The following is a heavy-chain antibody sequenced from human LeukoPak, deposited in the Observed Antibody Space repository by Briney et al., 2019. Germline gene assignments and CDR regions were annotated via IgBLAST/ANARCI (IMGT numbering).Heavy chain of an antibody. CDR2: IYSGGST. CDR1: GFTVSSNY. Sequence: AGGSLRLSCAASGFTVSSNYMSWVRQAPGKGLEWVSVIYSGGSTYYADSVKGRFTISRDNSKNTLYLQMNSLRAEDTAVYYCARDVSGYRSGGWFDPWGQGTLVTVSS. CDR3: ARDVSGYRSGGWFDP. V-gene: IGHV3-53*01. D-gene: IGHD3-10*01. J-gene: IGHJ5*02.